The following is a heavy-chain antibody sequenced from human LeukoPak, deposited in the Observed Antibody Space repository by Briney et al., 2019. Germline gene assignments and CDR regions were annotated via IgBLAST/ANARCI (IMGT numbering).Heavy chain of an antibody. D-gene: IGHD3-22*01. CDR1: GFTFSSYA. Sequence: KAGGSLRLSCAASGFTFSSYAMSWVRQAPGKGLEWVSAISGSGGSTYYADSVKGRFTISRDNSKNTLYLQMNSLRVEDTAVYYCAKSWNYYDSSGDDALDIWGQGTMVTVSS. CDR3: AKSWNYYDSSGDDALDI. CDR2: ISGSGGST. V-gene: IGHV3-23*01. J-gene: IGHJ3*02.